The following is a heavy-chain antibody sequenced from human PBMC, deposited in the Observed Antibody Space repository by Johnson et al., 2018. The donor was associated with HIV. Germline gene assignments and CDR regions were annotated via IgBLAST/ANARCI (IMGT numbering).Heavy chain of an antibody. J-gene: IGHJ3*02. CDR3: AKELGPTDAFDI. CDR2: IWYDGSNK. V-gene: IGHV3-33*06. Sequence: QVQLVESGGGVVQPGRSLRLSCAASGFTFSSYGMHWVRQAPGKGLEWVAVIWYDGSNKYYADSVKGRFTISRDNSKNSLYLQMNSLRAEDTALYYCAKELGPTDAFDIWGQGTMVTVSS. CDR1: GFTFSSYG.